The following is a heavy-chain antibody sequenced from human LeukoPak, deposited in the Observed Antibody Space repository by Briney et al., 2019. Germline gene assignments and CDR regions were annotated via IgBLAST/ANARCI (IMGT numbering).Heavy chain of an antibody. J-gene: IGHJ4*02. D-gene: IGHD1-1*01. V-gene: IGHV4-4*07. CDR2: IYTSGST. CDR3: ARSPDNPYVERLNYYFDY. Sequence: SETLSLTCTVSGGSISSYYWSWIRQPAGKGLEWIGRIYTSGSTNYNPSLKSRVTISVDTSENQFSLKLSSVTAADTAVYYCARSPDNPYVERLNYYFDYWGQGTLVTVSS. CDR1: GGSISSYY.